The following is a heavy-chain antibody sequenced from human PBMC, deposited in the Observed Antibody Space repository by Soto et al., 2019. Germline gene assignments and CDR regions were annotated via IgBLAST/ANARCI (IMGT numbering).Heavy chain of an antibody. Sequence: QITLKESGPTLVKPTQTLTLTCTFSGFSLSTSGVGVGWIRQPPGNALKRLALIYWNDDKRYSPSLKSRLTIPPDTSKNRVVLTMTNLDSVDTATYYCAHRRPAADGSAFAIWGQGTMVTVSS. CDR3: AHRRPAADGSAFAI. D-gene: IGHD6-13*01. CDR1: GFSLSTSGVG. CDR2: IYWNDDK. J-gene: IGHJ3*02. V-gene: IGHV2-5*01.